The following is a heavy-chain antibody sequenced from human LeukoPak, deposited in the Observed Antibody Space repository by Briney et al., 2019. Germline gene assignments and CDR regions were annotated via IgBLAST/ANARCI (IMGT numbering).Heavy chain of an antibody. CDR3: AKGYSSSLGYYYYMDV. Sequence: GGSLRLSCAASGFTFSSYGMHWVRQAPGKGLEWVAVISYDGSNKYYADSVKGRFTISRDNSKNTLYLQMNSLRAEDTAVYYCAKGYSSSLGYYYYMDVWGKGTTVTVSS. D-gene: IGHD6-13*01. V-gene: IGHV3-30*18. CDR2: ISYDGSNK. CDR1: GFTFSSYG. J-gene: IGHJ6*03.